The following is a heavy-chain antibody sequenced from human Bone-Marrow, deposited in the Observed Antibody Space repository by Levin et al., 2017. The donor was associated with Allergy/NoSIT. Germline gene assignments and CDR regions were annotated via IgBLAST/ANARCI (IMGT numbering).Heavy chain of an antibody. CDR2: ISTDESGSHT. V-gene: IGHV3-74*01. D-gene: IGHD1-26*01. CDR1: GFTFSRYW. J-gene: IGHJ6*02. Sequence: PGGSLRLSCVASGFTFSRYWMHWVRQSPGKGLVWVARISTDESGSHTGYADSVKGRFTISRDNAKKTLYLQMNSLIGEDTAVYYCAREEAATLAAGMDVWGRGTTVSVSS. CDR3: AREEAATLAAGMDV.